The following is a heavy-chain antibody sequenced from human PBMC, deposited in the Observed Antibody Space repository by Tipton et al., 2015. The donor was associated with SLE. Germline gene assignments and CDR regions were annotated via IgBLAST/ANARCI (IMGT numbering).Heavy chain of an antibody. J-gene: IGHJ4*02. CDR1: GDSISTYY. Sequence: TLSLTCTVSGDSISTYYWSWIRQPPGKGLEWIGYISYSGSTNYNPSLESRVTMSVDTSNNQFSLRLSSVTAADTAVYYCARTEWYQSFDYWGQGTLVTVS. CDR2: ISYSGST. V-gene: IGHV4-59*01. CDR3: ARTEWYQSFDY. D-gene: IGHD2-2*01.